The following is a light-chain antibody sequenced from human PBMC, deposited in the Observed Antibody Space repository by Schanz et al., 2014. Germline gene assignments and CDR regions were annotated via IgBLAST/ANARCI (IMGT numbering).Light chain of an antibody. Sequence: QSALTQPASVSGSPGQSITISCTGTSSDIGSYNLVSWYQQHPDKAPKLMIYEGSKRPSGVSNRISGSKSGNTASLTISGLQAEDEADYHQKVFGGGTKLTVL. J-gene: IGLJ3*02. CDR1: SSDIGSYNL. CDR2: EGS. V-gene: IGLV2-14*02. CDR3: KV.